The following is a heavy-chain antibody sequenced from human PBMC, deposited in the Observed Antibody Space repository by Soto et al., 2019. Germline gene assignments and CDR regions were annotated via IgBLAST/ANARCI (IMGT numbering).Heavy chain of an antibody. D-gene: IGHD2-8*01. CDR1: GYTFTRYG. Sequence: QGQLVQSGAEVKKPGASVKVSCKASGYTFTRYGIRWVRQAPGQGLEWMGWISGYNGDTKSAQKFQGRVTMTIDTSTTTAFMELRSLTSDDTAVYYCAKNGQPPYYYYGLDVWGQGTTVTVSS. CDR3: AKNGQPPYYYYGLDV. CDR2: ISGYNGDT. J-gene: IGHJ6*02. V-gene: IGHV1-18*01.